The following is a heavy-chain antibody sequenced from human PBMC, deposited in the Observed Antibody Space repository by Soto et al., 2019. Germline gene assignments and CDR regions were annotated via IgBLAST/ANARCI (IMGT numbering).Heavy chain of an antibody. Sequence: SLRLPCAASGLKCGGHGRRWVSKDPGKGLEWVSSISRDNNYIYYADSVKGRFTISRDNAKNSLYLQMNSLRAEDTAIYYCARVFSVSSRPSGYYYYYMDVWGKGTTVTVSS. CDR1: GLKCGGHG. D-gene: IGHD1-26*01. CDR2: ISRDNNYI. CDR3: ARVFSVSSRPSGYYYYYMDV. V-gene: IGHV3-21*06. J-gene: IGHJ6*03.